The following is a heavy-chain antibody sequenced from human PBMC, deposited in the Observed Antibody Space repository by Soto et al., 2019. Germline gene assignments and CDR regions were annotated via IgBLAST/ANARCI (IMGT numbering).Heavy chain of an antibody. V-gene: IGHV4-34*01. CDR3: ARGVRGSWYSRWFDP. J-gene: IGHJ5*02. D-gene: IGHD2-15*01. CDR2: INHSGST. CDR1: GGSFSGFY. Sequence: SETLSLTCAVYGGSFSGFYWSWIRQPPGKGLEWIGEINHSGSTNYNPSLKSRVTISVDTSKNQFSLKLSSVTAADTAVYYCARGVRGSWYSRWFDPWGQGPLVTVSS.